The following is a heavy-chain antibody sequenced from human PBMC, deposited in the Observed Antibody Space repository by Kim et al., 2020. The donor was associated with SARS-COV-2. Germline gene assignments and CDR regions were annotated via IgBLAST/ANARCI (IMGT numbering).Heavy chain of an antibody. D-gene: IGHD4-17*01. J-gene: IGHJ6*03. CDR3: AKDSLRGSTTTVYYYYYMDV. Sequence: RFTISRDNSKNTLYLQMNSLRAEDTAVYYCAKDSLRGSTTTVYYYYYMDVWGKGTTVTVSS. V-gene: IGHV3-30*02.